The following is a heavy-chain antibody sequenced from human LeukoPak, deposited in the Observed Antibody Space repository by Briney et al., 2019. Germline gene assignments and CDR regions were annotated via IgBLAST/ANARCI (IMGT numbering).Heavy chain of an antibody. CDR3: AREALYSNYDY. V-gene: IGHV1-18*01. D-gene: IGHD3-16*01. CDR2: ISAYNGNT. Sequence: ASVKVTCKASAYTFTGYGISWVRQAPAQGLEWMGWISAYNGNTNYAQKLQGRVTMTTDTSTSTAYMELRSLRSDDTAVYYCAREALYSNYDYWGQGTLVTVSS. J-gene: IGHJ4*02. CDR1: AYTFTGYG.